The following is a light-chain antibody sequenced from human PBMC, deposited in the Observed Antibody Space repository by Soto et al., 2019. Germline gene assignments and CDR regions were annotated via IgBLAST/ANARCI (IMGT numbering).Light chain of an antibody. V-gene: IGKV3-15*01. CDR2: AAS. CDR1: QGVSRSY. CDR3: QQYNNWPPWT. J-gene: IGKJ1*01. Sequence: EIVLTQSPGTLSLSPGERATLFCRASQGVSRSYFAWYQQKPGQAPRLLIYAASSRATGVPARFSGSGSGTEFTLTISSLQSEDFAVYYCQQYNNWPPWTFGQGTKVEIK.